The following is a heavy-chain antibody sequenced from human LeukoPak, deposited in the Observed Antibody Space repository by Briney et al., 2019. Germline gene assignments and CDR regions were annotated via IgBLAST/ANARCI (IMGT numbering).Heavy chain of an antibody. CDR1: GFTFSSYA. V-gene: IGHV3-7*01. J-gene: IGHJ4*02. CDR3: ARGVYHFDY. CDR2: IKEDGGEI. D-gene: IGHD2-8*01. Sequence: GGSLRLSCAASGFTFSSYAMSWVRQAPGKGLEWVAYIKEDGGEIYYADSVKGRFTISRDNAKNSLYLQMNSLRAEDTAVYYCARGVYHFDYWGQGTLVTVSS.